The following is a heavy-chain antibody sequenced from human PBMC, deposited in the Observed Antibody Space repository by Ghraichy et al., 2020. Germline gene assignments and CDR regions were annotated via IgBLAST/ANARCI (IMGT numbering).Heavy chain of an antibody. CDR2: ISWDGGST. Sequence: GESLNISCAASGFTFDDYTMHWVRQAPGKGLEWVSLISWDGGSTYYADSVKGRFTISRDNSKNSLYLQMNSLRTEDTALYYCAKGSYYYDSSGYLDYFDYWGQGTLVTVSS. CDR3: AKGSYYYDSSGYLDYFDY. CDR1: GFTFDDYT. J-gene: IGHJ4*02. V-gene: IGHV3-43*01. D-gene: IGHD3-22*01.